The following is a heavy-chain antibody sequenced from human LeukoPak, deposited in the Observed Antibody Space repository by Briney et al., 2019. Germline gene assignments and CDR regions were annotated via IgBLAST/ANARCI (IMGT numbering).Heavy chain of an antibody. Sequence: SETLSLTCTVSGGSISSYYWSWTRQPPGKGLEWIGYIYYSGSTNYNPSLKSRVTISVDTSKNQFSLKLSSVTAADTAVYYCARHGPADSGIYYGGFDYWGQGTLVTVSS. J-gene: IGHJ4*02. CDR2: IYYSGST. CDR3: ARHGPADSGIYYGGFDY. CDR1: GGSISSYY. V-gene: IGHV4-59*08. D-gene: IGHD1-26*01.